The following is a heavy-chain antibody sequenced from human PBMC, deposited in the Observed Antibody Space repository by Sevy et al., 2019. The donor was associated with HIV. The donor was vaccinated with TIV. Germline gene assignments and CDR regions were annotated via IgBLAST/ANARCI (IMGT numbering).Heavy chain of an antibody. Sequence: GGSLRLSCAASGFTFSSYSMNWVRQAPGKGLEWVSFISSSSNYIYYADSVKGRFTISRDNAKNSLYLQMYSLRAEDTAVYYCARDKSDYDLYFDYWGQGTLVTVSS. CDR2: ISSSSNYI. V-gene: IGHV3-21*01. D-gene: IGHD4-17*01. J-gene: IGHJ4*02. CDR1: GFTFSSYS. CDR3: ARDKSDYDLYFDY.